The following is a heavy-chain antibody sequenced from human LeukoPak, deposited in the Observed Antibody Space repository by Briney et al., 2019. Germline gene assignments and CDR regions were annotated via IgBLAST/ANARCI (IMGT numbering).Heavy chain of an antibody. V-gene: IGHV3-64*01. CDR1: GFTFSSYA. J-gene: IGHJ4*02. CDR3: ARGLGVDGDFFGY. Sequence: GGSLRLSCAASGFTFSSYAMHWVRQAPGKGLEYVSAISSNGGSTYYANSVKGRFTISRDNSKNTLYLQMGSLRAEDMAVYYCARGLGVDGDFFGYWGQGTLVTVSS. CDR2: ISSNGGST. D-gene: IGHD5-12*01.